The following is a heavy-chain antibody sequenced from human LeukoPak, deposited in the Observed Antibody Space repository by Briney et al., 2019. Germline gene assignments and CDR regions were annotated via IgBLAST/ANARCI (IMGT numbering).Heavy chain of an antibody. D-gene: IGHD6-13*01. V-gene: IGHV3-30*18. Sequence: GGSLRLSCAASGFTFSSYGMHWVRQAPGKGLEWVAVISYDGSKKYYTDSVKGRFTISRDNSKNTLYLQMDSLRAEDTAVYYCAKDQRSSSLFGSFDIWGQGTMVTVSS. CDR1: GFTFSSYG. CDR3: AKDQRSSSLFGSFDI. CDR2: ISYDGSKK. J-gene: IGHJ3*02.